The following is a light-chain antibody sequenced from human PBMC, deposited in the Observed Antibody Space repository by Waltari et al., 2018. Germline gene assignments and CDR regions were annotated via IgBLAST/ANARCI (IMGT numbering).Light chain of an antibody. CDR3: QQYDDWPPKYS. CDR1: QSISSN. J-gene: IGKJ2*01. V-gene: IGKV3-15*01. CDR2: RAS. Sequence: EVVVTQTPAALSVSPGHGFTLSCRASQSISSNLAWYQQKAGQAPRLLIYRASIRAADVPARFSGSGSGTEFTLTISSLQSEDFAVYFCQQYDDWPPKYSFGQGTKLESK.